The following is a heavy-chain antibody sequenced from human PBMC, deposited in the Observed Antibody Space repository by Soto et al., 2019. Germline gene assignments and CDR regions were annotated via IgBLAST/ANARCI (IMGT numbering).Heavy chain of an antibody. Sequence: SETLSLTCTVSGASISSGDYYWSWIRQHPGKGLEWIGYIYYSGSTYYNPSLKSRLTISIDTSKNQFSLKLSSVTAADTAVFYCARIYDSRGYYYGNNWFDPGGQGTLVTVSS. D-gene: IGHD3-22*01. CDR3: ARIYDSRGYYYGNNWFDP. V-gene: IGHV4-31*03. CDR2: IYYSGST. J-gene: IGHJ5*02. CDR1: GASISSGDYY.